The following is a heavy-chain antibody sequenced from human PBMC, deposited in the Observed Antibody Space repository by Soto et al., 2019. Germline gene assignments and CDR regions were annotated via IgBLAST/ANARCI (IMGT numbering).Heavy chain of an antibody. D-gene: IGHD1-26*01. CDR2: IYHSGST. CDR3: ARPTSGSYYPGAIDY. V-gene: IGHV4-4*02. J-gene: IGHJ4*02. CDR1: GGSISSSNW. Sequence: SETLSLTCAVSGGSISSSNWWSWVRQPPGKGLEWIGEIYHSGSTNYNPSLKSRVTISVDKSKNQFSLKLSSVTAADTAVYYCARPTSGSYYPGAIDYWGQGTLVTVSS.